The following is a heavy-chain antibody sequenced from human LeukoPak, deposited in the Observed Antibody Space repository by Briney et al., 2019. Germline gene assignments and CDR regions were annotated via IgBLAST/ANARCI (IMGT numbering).Heavy chain of an antibody. J-gene: IGHJ5*02. Sequence: GASVKVSCKVSGYTFTELSMHWVRQAPGKGLEWMGGFDPEDGETIYAQKFQGRVTMTEDTSTDTAYMELSSLRSEDTAVYYCATSEYQLLSYNWFDPWGQGTLVTVSS. D-gene: IGHD2-2*01. CDR2: FDPEDGET. CDR3: ATSEYQLLSYNWFDP. V-gene: IGHV1-24*01. CDR1: GYTFTELS.